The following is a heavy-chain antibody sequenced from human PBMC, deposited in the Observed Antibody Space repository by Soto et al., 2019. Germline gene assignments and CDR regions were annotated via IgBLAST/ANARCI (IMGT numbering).Heavy chain of an antibody. Sequence: EVQVLESGGNLVQPGGLLRHSCAGSRFRFSTYAVSWVRQTRGKGQEWVSAISPTGGSTYYAASVRGRLTISTDNSKNTVFLQMSGLRAEDTAIYYCAKAKRGIFPTTTGALDYWGQGTVLSVSS. V-gene: IGHV3-23*01. CDR2: ISPTGGST. CDR1: RFRFSTYA. J-gene: IGHJ4*02. CDR3: AKAKRGIFPTTTGALDY. D-gene: IGHD4-4*01.